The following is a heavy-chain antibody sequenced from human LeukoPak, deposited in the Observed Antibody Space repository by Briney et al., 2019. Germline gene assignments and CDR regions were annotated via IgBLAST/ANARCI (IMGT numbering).Heavy chain of an antibody. CDR3: ASLAWWELPSYVFDY. CDR2: IYYSVST. J-gene: IGHJ4*02. V-gene: IGHV4-39*01. Sequence: SETLSLTCTVSGGSISSSSYYWGWIRQPPGKGLEWIGSIYYSVSTYYNPSLKSRVTISVDTSKNQFSLKLSSVTAADTAVYYCASLAWWELPSYVFDYWGQGTLVTVSS. CDR1: GGSISSSSYY. D-gene: IGHD1-26*01.